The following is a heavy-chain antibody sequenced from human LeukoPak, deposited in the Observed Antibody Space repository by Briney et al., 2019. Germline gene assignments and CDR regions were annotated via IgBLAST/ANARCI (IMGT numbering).Heavy chain of an antibody. CDR2: IWYDGSNE. CDR3: ARDQNYYDYSGPVQDYNGMDV. D-gene: IGHD3-22*01. J-gene: IGHJ6*02. V-gene: IGHV3-33*01. CDR1: GFTFSSYG. Sequence: PGRSLRLSCAASGFTFSSYGVHWVRQAPGKGLEWVAVIWYDGSNEYYAGSVKGRFTISRDNSKITVYLQMNSLRAEDSAVYSCARDQNYYDYSGPVQDYNGMDVWGQGTTVTVSS.